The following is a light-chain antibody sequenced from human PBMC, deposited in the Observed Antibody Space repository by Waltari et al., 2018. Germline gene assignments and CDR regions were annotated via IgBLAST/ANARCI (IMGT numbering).Light chain of an antibody. Sequence: DIVMTQSPDSLAVSLGERATINCKSSQSVLYSSDNKNFLAWYQQKPGQPPKLLIYLASTRESGVPDRFSGSGSGTDFTLTISSLQAEDVAVYYCQQYYSTPWTFAQGTKVEIK. V-gene: IGKV4-1*01. CDR2: LAS. J-gene: IGKJ1*01. CDR3: QQYYSTPWT. CDR1: QSVLYSSDNKNF.